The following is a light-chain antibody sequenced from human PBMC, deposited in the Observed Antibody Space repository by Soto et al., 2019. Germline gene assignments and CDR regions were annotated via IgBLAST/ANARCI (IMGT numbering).Light chain of an antibody. J-gene: IGLJ2*01. CDR1: SSDIGAGYE. CDR3: QSYDGSLGSVV. CDR2: GNG. V-gene: IGLV1-40*01. Sequence: QLVLTQPPSVSGAPGQRVTISCFGSSSDIGAGYEIQWYQHLPGTALKLLVYGNGDRPSGVPNRFSASNSATTASLAITGLQGDYEADYYCQSYDGSLGSVVFSGGTKLTVL.